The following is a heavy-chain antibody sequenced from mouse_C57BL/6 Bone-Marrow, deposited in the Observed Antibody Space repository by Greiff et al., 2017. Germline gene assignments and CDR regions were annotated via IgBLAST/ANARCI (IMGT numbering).Heavy chain of an antibody. CDR1: GYTFTSYW. J-gene: IGHJ3*01. Sequence: QVQLQQPGAELVKPGASVKLSCKASGYTFTSYWMHWVKQRPGQGLEWIGMIHPNSGSTNYNEKFKSKATLTVDKSSSTAYMQLSSLTSEDSAVYYCARDSSYYVYDWFAYWGQGTLVTVSA. V-gene: IGHV1-64*01. CDR2: IHPNSGST. D-gene: IGHD2-2*01. CDR3: ARDSSYYVYDWFAY.